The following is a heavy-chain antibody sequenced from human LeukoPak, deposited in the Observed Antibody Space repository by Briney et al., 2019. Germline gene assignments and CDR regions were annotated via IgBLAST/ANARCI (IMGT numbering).Heavy chain of an antibody. V-gene: IGHV1-69*05. CDR2: IIPIFGTA. CDR3: ALISYCSSTSCSFLSYYYYYMDV. J-gene: IGHJ6*03. Sequence: GASVKVSCKASGGTFSSYAISWVRQAPGQGLEWMGGIIPIFGTANYAQKFQGRVTITTDESTSTAYMELSSLRSEDTAVYYCALISYCSSTSCSFLSYYYYYMDVWGKGTTVTVSS. CDR1: GGTFSSYA. D-gene: IGHD2-2*01.